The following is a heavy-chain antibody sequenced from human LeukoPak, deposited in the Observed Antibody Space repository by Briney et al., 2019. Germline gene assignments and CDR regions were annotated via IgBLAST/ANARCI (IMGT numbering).Heavy chain of an antibody. J-gene: IGHJ4*02. V-gene: IGHV3-30*03. CDR1: GFTFSSYG. CDR3: ATYSGVHHKTFDD. Sequence: GGSLRLSCAASGFTFSSYGMQWVRQALGKGLEGVAVISYDGSNKYYADSVKGRFTISRDNSKNTLYLQMNSLRAEDTALYYCATYSGVHHKTFDDWGQGTLVTVSS. D-gene: IGHD1-26*01. CDR2: ISYDGSNK.